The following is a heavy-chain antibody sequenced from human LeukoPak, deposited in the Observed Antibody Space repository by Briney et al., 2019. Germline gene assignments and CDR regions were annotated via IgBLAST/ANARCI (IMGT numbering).Heavy chain of an antibody. Sequence: PSETLSLTCTVSGVSISSTYFWGWVRQPPGQGLEWIGSISYSGSPSYYNPSLKSRVTISVDTSKNQFSLKLSSVTAADTAVYYCARDHHILQMVSAIPDAFDIWGQGTMVTVFS. J-gene: IGHJ3*02. CDR1: GVSISSTYF. CDR2: ISYSGSPS. V-gene: IGHV4-39*01. CDR3: ARDHHILQMVSAIPDAFDI. D-gene: IGHD2-8*01.